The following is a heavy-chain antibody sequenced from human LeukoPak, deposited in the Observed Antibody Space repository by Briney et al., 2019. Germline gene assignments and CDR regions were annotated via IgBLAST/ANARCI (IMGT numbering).Heavy chain of an antibody. CDR1: GYTFTGYY. V-gene: IGHV1-2*04. D-gene: IGHD5-18*01. CDR3: ARARAVDTAMVTSYYFDY. Sequence: ASVKVSCKASGYTFTGYYMHWVRQAPGQGLEWMEWINPNSGGTNYAQKFQGWVTMTRDTSISPAYMELSRLRSDDTAVYYCARARAVDTAMVTSYYFDYWGQGTLVTVSS. CDR2: INPNSGGT. J-gene: IGHJ4*02.